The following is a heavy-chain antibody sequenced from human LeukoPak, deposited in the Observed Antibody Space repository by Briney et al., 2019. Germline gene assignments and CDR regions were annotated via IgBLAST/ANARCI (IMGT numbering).Heavy chain of an antibody. D-gene: IGHD3-10*01. CDR3: AKDIPNLWFGELSSSFDY. Sequence: GGSLRLSCAASGFTVSSNYMSWVRQAPGKGLEWVAFIRYDGSNKYYADSVKGRFTISRDNSKNTLYLQMNSLRAEDTAVYYCAKDIPNLWFGELSSSFDYWGQGTLVTVSS. J-gene: IGHJ4*02. CDR2: IRYDGSNK. V-gene: IGHV3-30*02. CDR1: GFTVSSNY.